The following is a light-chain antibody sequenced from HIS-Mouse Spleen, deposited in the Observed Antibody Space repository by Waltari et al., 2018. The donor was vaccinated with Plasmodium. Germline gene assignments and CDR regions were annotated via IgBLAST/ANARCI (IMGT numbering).Light chain of an antibody. CDR3: QQYNNWPRGT. J-gene: IGKJ1*01. CDR1: QSVSSN. CDR2: GPS. Sequence: EIVMTQSPATLSVSPGERATLSCRASQSVSSNLAWYQQKPGQAPRLLIYGPSTRATGIPARFSGSGSGTEFTLIISSMQSEDFAVYYCQQYNNWPRGTFGQGTKVEIK. V-gene: IGKV3-15*01.